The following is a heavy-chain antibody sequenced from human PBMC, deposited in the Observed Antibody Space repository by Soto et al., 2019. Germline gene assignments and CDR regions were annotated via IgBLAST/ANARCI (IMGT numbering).Heavy chain of an antibody. CDR2: MNPNSGNT. CDR1: GYTFTSYD. J-gene: IGHJ5*02. CDR3: ARVPYCSGGSCYNWFDP. V-gene: IGHV1-8*01. Sequence: ASVKVSCKASGYTFTSYDINWVRQATGQGLEWMGWMNPNSGNTGYAQKFQGRVTMTRNTSISTAYMELSSLRSEDTAVYYCARVPYCSGGSCYNWFDPGGQGTLVTVSS. D-gene: IGHD2-15*01.